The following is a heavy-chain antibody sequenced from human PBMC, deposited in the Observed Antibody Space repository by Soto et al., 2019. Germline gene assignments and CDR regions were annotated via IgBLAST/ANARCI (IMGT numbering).Heavy chain of an antibody. CDR1: GFTFSSYA. CDR3: ANHLXNWNPQATYYYYYGMDV. Sequence: GGSLRLSCTASGFTFSSYAMSWVRQAPGKGLDWVSAISGSGGSTYYADSVKGRFTISRDNSKTTLYLQMNSLRAEDTAVYYCANHLXNWNPQATYYYYYGMDVWGQGTTVTVSS. J-gene: IGHJ6*02. D-gene: IGHD1-20*01. CDR2: ISGSGGST. V-gene: IGHV3-23*01.